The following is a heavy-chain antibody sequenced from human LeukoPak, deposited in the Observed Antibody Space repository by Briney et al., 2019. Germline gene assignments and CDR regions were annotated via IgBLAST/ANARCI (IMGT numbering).Heavy chain of an antibody. CDR1: GGFVSSGGYY. Sequence: SETLSLTCTVSGGFVSSGGYYWSWIRQHPGKGLEWIGYIYYSGSTYYNPSLKSRVTISIDTSKNQFSLKVNSVTAADTAVYYCATDTYSYDSSGLINWFDPWGQGTLVTVSS. CDR2: IYYSGST. D-gene: IGHD3-22*01. CDR3: ATDTYSYDSSGLINWFDP. V-gene: IGHV4-31*03. J-gene: IGHJ5*02.